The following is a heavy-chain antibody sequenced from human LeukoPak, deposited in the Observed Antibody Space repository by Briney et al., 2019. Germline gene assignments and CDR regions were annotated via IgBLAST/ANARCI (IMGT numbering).Heavy chain of an antibody. J-gene: IGHJ4*02. CDR1: GGSISSGGYS. Sequence: SETLSLTCAVSGGSISSGGYSWSWIRQPPGKGLEWIGYIYHSGSTYYNPSLKSRVTISVDRSKNQFSLKLSSVTAADTAVYYCARGIAAAGDYFDYWGQGTLVTVSS. CDR3: ARGIAAAGDYFDY. CDR2: IYHSGST. V-gene: IGHV4-30-2*01. D-gene: IGHD6-13*01.